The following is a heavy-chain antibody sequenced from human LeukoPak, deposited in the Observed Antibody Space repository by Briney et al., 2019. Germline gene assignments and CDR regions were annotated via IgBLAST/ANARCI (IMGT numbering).Heavy chain of an antibody. CDR2: IYSGGST. Sequence: GGSLRLSCAASGFTVSSNYMSWVRQAPGKGLEWVSVIYSGGSTYYADSVKGRFTISRDNSKNTLYLQMNSLRAEDTAVYYCAREDYYDSSGVSVFDYWGQGTPVTVSS. CDR3: AREDYYDSSGVSVFDY. J-gene: IGHJ4*02. CDR1: GFTVSSNY. D-gene: IGHD3-22*01. V-gene: IGHV3-53*01.